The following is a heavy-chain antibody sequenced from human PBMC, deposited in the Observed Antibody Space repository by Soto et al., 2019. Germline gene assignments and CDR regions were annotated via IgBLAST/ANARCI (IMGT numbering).Heavy chain of an antibody. Sequence: SETLSLTCAVYGGSFSGYYWSWIRQPPGKGLEWIGEINHSGSTNYNPSLKSRVTISVDTSKNQFSLKLSSVTAADTAVYYCARGNAYNWNSSNWFDPWGQGTLVTVSS. V-gene: IGHV4-34*01. CDR3: ARGNAYNWNSSNWFDP. CDR2: INHSGST. J-gene: IGHJ5*02. CDR1: GGSFSGYY. D-gene: IGHD1-7*01.